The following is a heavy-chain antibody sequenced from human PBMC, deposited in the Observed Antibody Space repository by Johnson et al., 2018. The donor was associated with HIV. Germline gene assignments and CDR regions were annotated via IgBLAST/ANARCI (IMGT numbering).Heavy chain of an antibody. J-gene: IGHJ3*02. Sequence: QVQLVESGGGVVQPGRSLRLSCAASRFTFSSYAMHWVRQAPGKGLEWVAVISYDGNNKYYADSLKGRFTISRDNAKNSLHLQMNSLRAEDTAVYYCARFGDMATSFHGFDIWGQGTMVTVSS. D-gene: IGHD5-24*01. V-gene: IGHV3-30*04. CDR1: RFTFSSYA. CDR3: ARFGDMATSFHGFDI. CDR2: ISYDGNNK.